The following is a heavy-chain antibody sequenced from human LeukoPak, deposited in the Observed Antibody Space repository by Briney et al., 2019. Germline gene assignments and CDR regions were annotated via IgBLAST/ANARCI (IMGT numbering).Heavy chain of an antibody. Sequence: PSETLSLTCAVYGGSFSTYYWSWIRQSPGKGLEWIAEINHRGDTNYNPSVKSRVTISVDTSKSQFSLKVSSLTAADTAVYYCARGSTISETGDFDYWGQGTLVTVSS. CDR3: ARGSTISETGDFDY. CDR2: INHRGDT. V-gene: IGHV4-34*01. D-gene: IGHD1-1*01. J-gene: IGHJ4*02. CDR1: GGSFSTYY.